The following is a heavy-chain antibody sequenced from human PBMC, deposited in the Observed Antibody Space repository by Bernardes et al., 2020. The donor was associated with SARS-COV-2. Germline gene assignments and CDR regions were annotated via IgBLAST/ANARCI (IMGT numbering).Heavy chain of an antibody. J-gene: IGHJ6*02. D-gene: IGHD3-22*01. V-gene: IGHV1-2*02. CDR1: GYPFTGYY. CDR3: AIPPTNYDRYGMDV. Sequence: ASVKVSCKASGYPFTGYYLHWARQAPGQGLEWMGWINPNSGGTNYVQRFQGRVTMTRDTSISTAYMDLSRLRSDDTAVYYCAIPPTNYDRYGMDVWGQGTTVTVSS. CDR2: INPNSGGT.